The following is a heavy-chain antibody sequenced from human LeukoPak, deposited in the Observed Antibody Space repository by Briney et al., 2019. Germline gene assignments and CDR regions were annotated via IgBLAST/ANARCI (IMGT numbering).Heavy chain of an antibody. CDR3: ARARVRSYSYDSSGFYTSDWHFDL. V-gene: IGHV4-4*07. CDR1: GGSIIGDY. J-gene: IGHJ2*01. D-gene: IGHD3-22*01. Sequence: SETLSLTCTVSGGSIIGDYWSWIRQPAGKGLEWIGRIYTTGTTTSNPSLKSRVTMSVDTSKNQFSLKLSSVTAADTAVYYCARARVRSYSYDSSGFYTSDWHFDLWGRGALVTVSS. CDR2: IYTTGTT.